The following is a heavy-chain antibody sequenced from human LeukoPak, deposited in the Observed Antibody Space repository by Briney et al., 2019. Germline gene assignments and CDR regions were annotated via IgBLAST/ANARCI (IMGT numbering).Heavy chain of an antibody. D-gene: IGHD5-12*01. CDR1: GGSITSFH. CDR3: ARVLTVYSAYEPRCDP. CDR2: ITYSGST. V-gene: IGHV4-59*01. Sequence: SESLSLTCTVSGGSITSFHWSWIRQTPGKGLEWIGYITYSGSTNYNPSLKSRVSMSLDTSKNQFSLKLTSVTAADTAVYYCARVLTVYSAYEPRCDPWGQGTLVTVSS. J-gene: IGHJ5*02.